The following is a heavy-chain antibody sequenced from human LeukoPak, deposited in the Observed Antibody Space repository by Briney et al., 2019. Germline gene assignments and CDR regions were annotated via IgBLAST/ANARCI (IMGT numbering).Heavy chain of an antibody. V-gene: IGHV3-30*04. CDR2: ISSDGSYCN. CDR3: AREPLGDCAAASCPRWFDP. D-gene: IGHD2-15*01. J-gene: IGHJ5*02. Sequence: PGGSLRLSCAASGFTFSSYAMHWVRPAPGQGLEGVALISSDGSYCNYYADSVKGRFTISRDNPENTLYLQMNSLRTEDTAVYYCAREPLGDCAAASCPRWFDPWGQGTLVTVSS. CDR1: GFTFSSYA.